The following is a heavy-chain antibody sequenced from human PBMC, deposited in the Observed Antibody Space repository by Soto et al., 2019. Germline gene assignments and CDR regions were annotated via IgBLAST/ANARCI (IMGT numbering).Heavy chain of an antibody. J-gene: IGHJ4*02. CDR1: GFTFSSYG. CDR3: AKVMLSVSIAARPGAIDS. CDR2: ISYDGSNK. D-gene: IGHD6-6*01. V-gene: IGHV3-30*18. Sequence: PGGSLRLSCAASGFTFSSYGMQWVRQAPGKGLEWVAVISYDGSNKYYADSVKGRFTISRDNSKNTLYLQMNSLRAEETAVYYCAKVMLSVSIAARPGAIDSWGQGTLVTVST.